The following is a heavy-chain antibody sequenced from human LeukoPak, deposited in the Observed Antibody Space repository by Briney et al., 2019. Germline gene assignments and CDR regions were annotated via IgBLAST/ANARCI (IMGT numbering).Heavy chain of an antibody. CDR3: AREMRIAAAATGY. V-gene: IGHV1-2*02. CDR2: INPNSGGT. J-gene: IGHJ4*02. CDR1: GYTFTGYY. Sequence: ASVKVSCKASGYTFTGYYMHWVRQAPGQGLEWMGWINPNSGGTNYAQKFQGGVTMTRDTSISTAYMELSRLRSDDTAVYYCAREMRIAAAATGYWGQGTLVTVSS. D-gene: IGHD6-13*01.